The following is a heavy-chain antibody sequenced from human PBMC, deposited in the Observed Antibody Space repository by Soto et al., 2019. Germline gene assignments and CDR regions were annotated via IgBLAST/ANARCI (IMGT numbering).Heavy chain of an antibody. CDR3: AIGHAKALSPVDY. CDR2: IYYSGST. V-gene: IGHV4-31*03. J-gene: IGHJ4*02. Sequence: TRSLTCTVSGGSISSGGYYWSWIRQHPGKVLEWIGYIYYSGSTYYNPSLKSRVTISVDTSKNQFSLKLSSLTAADTAVYYCAIGHAKALSPVDYWGQGTLVTVSS. CDR1: GGSISSGGYY.